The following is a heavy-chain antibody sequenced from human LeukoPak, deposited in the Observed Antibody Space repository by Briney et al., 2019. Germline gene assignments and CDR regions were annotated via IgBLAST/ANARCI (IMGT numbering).Heavy chain of an antibody. CDR3: ARHSHTTFGVVTPYYFDY. D-gene: IGHD3-3*01. Sequence: PSETLSLTCTVSGGSISSYYWSWIRQPPGKGLEWIGYIYYSGSTNYNPSLKSRVTISVDTSKNQFSLKLSSVTAADTAVYYCARHSHTTFGVVTPYYFDYWGQGTLVTVSS. CDR2: IYYSGST. CDR1: GGSISSYY. J-gene: IGHJ4*02. V-gene: IGHV4-59*08.